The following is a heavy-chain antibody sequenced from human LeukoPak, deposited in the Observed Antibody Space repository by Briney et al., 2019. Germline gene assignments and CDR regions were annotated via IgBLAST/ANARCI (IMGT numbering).Heavy chain of an antibody. CDR2: FDPEDGET. D-gene: IGHD3-10*01. CDR3: ATVGYYYGAGTYYKWFDP. CDR1: GYALTDLS. J-gene: IGHJ5*02. Sequence: ASVTVSCKVSGYALTDLSIHWVRQAPGKGLEWMGGFDPEDGETVYAQKFQGRVTMIEDTSTDTAYMELSSLRSEDTAVYYCATVGYYYGAGTYYKWFDPWAREPWSPSPQ. V-gene: IGHV1-24*01.